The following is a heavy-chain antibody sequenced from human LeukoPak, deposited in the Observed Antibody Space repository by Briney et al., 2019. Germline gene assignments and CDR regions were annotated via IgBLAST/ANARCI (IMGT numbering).Heavy chain of an antibody. CDR2: ISAYNGNT. D-gene: IGHD3-10*01. V-gene: IGHV1-18*01. J-gene: IGHJ5*02. CDR3: ARDRITMVRGAKSGKDWFDP. Sequence: ASVKVSCKASGYTFTSYGISWVRQAPGQGLEWMGWISAYNGNTSYAQKLQGRVTMTTDTSTSTAYMELRSLRSDDTAVYYCARDRITMVRGAKSGKDWFDPWGQGTLVTVSS. CDR1: GYTFTSYG.